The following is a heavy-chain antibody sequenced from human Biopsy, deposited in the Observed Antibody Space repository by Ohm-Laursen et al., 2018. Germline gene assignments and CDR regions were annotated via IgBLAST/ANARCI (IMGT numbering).Heavy chain of an antibody. J-gene: IGHJ4*02. CDR3: GNEVYGRDY. D-gene: IGHD4-17*01. Sequence: TLSLTCVVFGRTFSDYRWTWIRQPPGKGLEWIGQINQSGSTNYNPSPKSRVTISADASKYEFSLRLTSVTAADTAVYFCGNEVYGRDYWGLGARVTVSS. V-gene: IGHV4-34*08. CDR1: GRTFSDYR. CDR2: INQSGST.